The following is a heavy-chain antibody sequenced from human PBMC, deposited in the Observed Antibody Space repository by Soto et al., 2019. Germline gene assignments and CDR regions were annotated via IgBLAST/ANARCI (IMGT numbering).Heavy chain of an antibody. J-gene: IGHJ4*02. CDR3: ANGPAGETFFGVFDF. CDR2: INPSGGST. Sequence: GASVKVSCKASGYTFTSNCIHWVRQAPGQGLEWMGIINPSGGSTSCAQKFQGRVTMNRDASTSTVYMDLSSLRSEDTAVYYCANGPAGETFFGVFDFWSPGTLVTVAS. D-gene: IGHD3-16*01. V-gene: IGHV1-46*01. CDR1: GYTFTSNC.